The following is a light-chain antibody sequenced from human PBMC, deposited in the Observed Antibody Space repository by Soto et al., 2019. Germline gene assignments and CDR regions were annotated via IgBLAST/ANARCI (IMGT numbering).Light chain of an antibody. V-gene: IGKV1-5*03. CDR3: QQYKSYRRT. CDR2: KAS. J-gene: IGKJ4*01. CDR1: QSISSW. Sequence: DIQMTQSPSTLSASVGERVTITCRASQSISSWLAWYQQKPGKAPNLLIYKASTLESGVPSRFSGSGTRTEFNLTISSVQPDDFGTYYCQQYKSYRRTVGGGTNVDIK.